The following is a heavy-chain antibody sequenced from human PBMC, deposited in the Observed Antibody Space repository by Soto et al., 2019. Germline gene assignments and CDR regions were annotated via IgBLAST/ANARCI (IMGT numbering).Heavy chain of an antibody. V-gene: IGHV1-8*01. CDR1: GYTFTSYD. CDR2: MNPGNGQQ. CDR3: ARVLNAIFGVDYFDY. D-gene: IGHD3-3*01. J-gene: IGHJ4*02. Sequence: ASVKVSCKASGYTFTSYDINWVRQAAGLGLEWMGWMNPGNGQQDYTQKFQGRVTVTADTSTSTTYMELSSLRSEDTAVYYCARVLNAIFGVDYFDYWGQGTLVTVSS.